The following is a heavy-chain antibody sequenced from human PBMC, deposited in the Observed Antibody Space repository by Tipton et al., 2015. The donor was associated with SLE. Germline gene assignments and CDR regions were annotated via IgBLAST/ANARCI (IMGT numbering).Heavy chain of an antibody. CDR3: ARDWGGEALDF. CDR1: GGSIIGYY. D-gene: IGHD2-21*01. Sequence: TLSLTCIVSGGSIIGYYWSWIRQPAGKGPEWIGRIYTGGRTIHNPSLNSRVTMSLDTSKSQFSLKLTSVTAADTAVYYCARDWGGEALDFWGQGTLVTVSS. J-gene: IGHJ4*02. CDR2: IYTGGRT. V-gene: IGHV4-4*07.